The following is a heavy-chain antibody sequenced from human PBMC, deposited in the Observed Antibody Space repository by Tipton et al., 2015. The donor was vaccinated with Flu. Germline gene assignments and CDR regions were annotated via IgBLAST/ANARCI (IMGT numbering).Heavy chain of an antibody. CDR1: GFSITSGYY. D-gene: IGHD3-10*01. J-gene: IGHJ4*01. V-gene: IGHV4-38-2*01. CDR3: ARGVPGAIGEAHFDY. Sequence: GLVKPSEKLSLNCAVSGFSITSGYYWGWIRQPPGKGLEWIGTVYHRGSTYYNPSLNSRITLSMDKSGHQFSLQLSSVTAADTAVYYCARGVPGAIGEAHFDYWGHGILVTVSS. CDR2: VYHRGST.